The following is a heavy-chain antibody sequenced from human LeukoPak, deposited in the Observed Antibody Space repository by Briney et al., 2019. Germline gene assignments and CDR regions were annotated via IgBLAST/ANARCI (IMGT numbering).Heavy chain of an antibody. CDR3: TTRRQDGW. Sequence: GGSLRLSCVASGFTFSDAWMSWVRQAPGKGLEWVGRIKSKIDGGTIDYAAPVKGRFTISRDDSRNTLYLQMNSLKTEDTAVYYCTTRRQDGWWGQGTLVTVSP. CDR1: GFTFSDAW. CDR2: IKSKIDGGTI. D-gene: IGHD2-15*01. J-gene: IGHJ4*02. V-gene: IGHV3-15*01.